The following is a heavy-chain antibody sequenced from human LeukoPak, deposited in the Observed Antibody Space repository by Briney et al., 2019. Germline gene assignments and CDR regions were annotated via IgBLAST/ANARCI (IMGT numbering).Heavy chain of an antibody. CDR3: ARDSRYDSSGYSDY. D-gene: IGHD3-22*01. V-gene: IGHV3-7*01. CDR2: IKQDGSDK. CDR1: GFTFTKYW. J-gene: IGHJ4*02. Sequence: GGSLRLSCAASGFTFTKYWMIWVRQAPGKGLEWVGNIKQDGSDKNYMDSVKGRFTISRDNTKNSVYLQMSSRRAEDTAVYYCARDSRYDSSGYSDYWGQGTLVTVSS.